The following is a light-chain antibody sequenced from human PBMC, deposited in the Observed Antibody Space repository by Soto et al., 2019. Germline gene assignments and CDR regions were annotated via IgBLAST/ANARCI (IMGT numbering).Light chain of an antibody. Sequence: EIVLTQSPANPSLSPGERATLSCRASQSVSSYLAWYQQKPGQAPRLLIFDVSQRATGTPARFSGSGSGADFTLTISSLEPEDFAIYYCQQRSTWPLTFGGGTKVEI. CDR1: QSVSSY. V-gene: IGKV3-11*01. J-gene: IGKJ4*01. CDR2: DVS. CDR3: QQRSTWPLT.